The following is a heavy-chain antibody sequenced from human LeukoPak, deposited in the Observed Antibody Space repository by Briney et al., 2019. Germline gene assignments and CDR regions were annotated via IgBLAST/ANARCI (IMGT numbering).Heavy chain of an antibody. V-gene: IGHV4-4*09. Sequence: PSETLSLTCTVSGGSISSDYWSWIRQPPGKGLEWIGYIYNTWTTNYNPSLKSRVTISVDMPKNQFSLKLTSVTAADTAVYYCARSATWPNWFDPWGQGTLVTVSS. CDR2: IYNTWTT. CDR3: ARSATWPNWFDP. D-gene: IGHD5-12*01. CDR1: GGSISSDY. J-gene: IGHJ5*02.